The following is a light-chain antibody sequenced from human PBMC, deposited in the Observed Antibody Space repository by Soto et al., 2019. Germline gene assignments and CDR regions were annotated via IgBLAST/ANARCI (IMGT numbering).Light chain of an antibody. CDR2: DAS. Sequence: EIVLTQSPATLSLSPGERATLSCRASQSVSSYLAWYQQKPGQAPRLLIYDASNRATGIPARFSGSGSGTDFTLTISGLEPEDFAVYYCQQRSNWPTFGQGTLLEI. V-gene: IGKV3-11*01. CDR3: QQRSNWPT. CDR1: QSVSSY. J-gene: IGKJ5*01.